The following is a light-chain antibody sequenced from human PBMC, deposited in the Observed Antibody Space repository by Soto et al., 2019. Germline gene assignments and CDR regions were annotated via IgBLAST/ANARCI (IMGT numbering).Light chain of an antibody. CDR1: HDIGNY. V-gene: IGKV1-33*01. Sequence: DIQMTQSPPYLSASIGERVTITCQASHDIGNYLNWYQHKPGKAPNLVIYGAFNLETWVPSRFSGGGFGTDFTLTISSLRPEDIATYYCQHSDHLPLFGPGTKVDF. CDR3: QHSDHLPL. CDR2: GAF. J-gene: IGKJ3*01.